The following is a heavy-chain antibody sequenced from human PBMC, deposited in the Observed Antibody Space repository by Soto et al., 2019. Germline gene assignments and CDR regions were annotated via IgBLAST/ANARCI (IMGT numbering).Heavy chain of an antibody. J-gene: IGHJ4*02. Sequence: ASVKVSCKASGYTFTSYAMHWVRQAPGQRLEWMGWVNAGNGNTKYSQKFQGRVTITRDTSASTAYMELGSLRSEDTAVYYCAREVTTVAGTSAAFDYWGQGTLVTVSS. CDR2: VNAGNGNT. D-gene: IGHD6-19*01. V-gene: IGHV1-3*01. CDR1: GYTFTSYA. CDR3: AREVTTVAGTSAAFDY.